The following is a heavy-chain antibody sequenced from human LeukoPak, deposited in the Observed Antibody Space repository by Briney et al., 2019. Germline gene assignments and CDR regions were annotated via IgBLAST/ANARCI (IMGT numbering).Heavy chain of an antibody. D-gene: IGHD3-22*01. CDR2: ISYDGTNK. CDR1: GFTFSSFT. J-gene: IGHJ4*02. Sequence: PGGSLRLSCAASGFTFSSFTMHWVRQTPGKGLEWLAVISYDGTNKFYADSVKGRFTVSRDNSKNTLYLQIDSLRAEDTAVYYCVRARVYYDHCEYLKLDYWGQGTLVTVSS. V-gene: IGHV3-30*04. CDR3: VRARVYYDHCEYLKLDY.